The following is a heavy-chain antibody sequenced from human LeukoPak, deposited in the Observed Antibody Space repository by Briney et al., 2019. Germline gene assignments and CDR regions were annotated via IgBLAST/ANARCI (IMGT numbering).Heavy chain of an antibody. Sequence: PSETLSLTCTVSGYSISSGYYWGWIRPPPGKGLEWIGSIYHSGSTYYNPSLKSRVTISVDTSKNQFSLKLSSVTAADTAVYYCARVVYSRTYYYYMDVWGKGTTVTVSS. CDR2: IYHSGST. J-gene: IGHJ6*03. CDR1: GYSISSGYY. D-gene: IGHD4-11*01. CDR3: ARVVYSRTYYYYMDV. V-gene: IGHV4-38-2*02.